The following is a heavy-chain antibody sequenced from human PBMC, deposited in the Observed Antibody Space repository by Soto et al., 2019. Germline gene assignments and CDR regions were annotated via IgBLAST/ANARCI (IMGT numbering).Heavy chain of an antibody. CDR3: ARDAPSGCTSCCHHY. J-gene: IGHJ4*02. Sequence: SVKVSCKASGGTFSSYAISWVRQAPGQGLEWMGGIIPIFGTANYAQKFQGRVTITADESTSTAYMELSSLRSEDTAVYYCARDAPSGCTSCCHHYWGQGTLVTVSS. CDR1: GGTFSSYA. V-gene: IGHV1-69*13. D-gene: IGHD2-2*01. CDR2: IIPIFGTA.